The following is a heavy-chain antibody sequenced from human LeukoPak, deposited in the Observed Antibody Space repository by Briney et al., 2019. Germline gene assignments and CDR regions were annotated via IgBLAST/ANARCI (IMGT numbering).Heavy chain of an antibody. CDR2: INHSGST. CDR3: ARDSHTPYCSGGSCYSPRYYYGMDV. Sequence: PETLSLTCAVYGGSFSGYYWSWIRQPPGKGLEWIGEINHSGSTNYNPSLKSRITISVDTSKNQFSLKLSSVTAADTAVYYCARDSHTPYCSGGSCYSPRYYYGMDVWGQGTTVTVSS. CDR1: GGSFSGYY. V-gene: IGHV4-34*01. J-gene: IGHJ6*02. D-gene: IGHD2-15*01.